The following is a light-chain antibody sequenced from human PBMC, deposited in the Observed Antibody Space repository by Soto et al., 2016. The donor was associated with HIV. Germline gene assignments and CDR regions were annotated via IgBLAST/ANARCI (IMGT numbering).Light chain of an antibody. CDR3: QQSYSTLFT. Sequence: DIQMTQSPSSLSASVGDRVTIPCRASQSISSHLNWYQQKPGKAPKLLIYAASSLQSGVPSRFSGSGSGTDFTLTISSLQPEDFATYYCQQSYSTLFTFGPGTKVDI. J-gene: IGKJ3*01. V-gene: IGKV1-39*01. CDR2: AAS. CDR1: QSISSH.